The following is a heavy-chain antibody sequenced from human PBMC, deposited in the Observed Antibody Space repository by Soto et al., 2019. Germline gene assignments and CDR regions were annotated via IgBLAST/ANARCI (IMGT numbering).Heavy chain of an antibody. D-gene: IGHD3-22*01. CDR3: ARRDYYDTSGHYYGDGFDI. Sequence: GESLKISWKGSGYSFINYWIVWVRQMPGKGLEGMGIIYPGDSDTRYSPSFRGQVTISAVQSTSTAYLQWKSLKASDTAMYYCARRDYYDTSGHYYGDGFDIWGQGTMVTVSS. J-gene: IGHJ3*02. CDR2: IYPGDSDT. CDR1: GYSFINYW. V-gene: IGHV5-51*01.